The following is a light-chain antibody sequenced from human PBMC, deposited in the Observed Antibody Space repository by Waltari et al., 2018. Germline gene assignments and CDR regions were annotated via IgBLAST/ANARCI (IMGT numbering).Light chain of an antibody. V-gene: IGKV3-15*01. CDR2: GAS. CDR1: QSVSSN. J-gene: IGKJ1*01. CDR3: LQYNNWWT. Sequence: EIVMTQSPATLSVSPGERATLSCRASQSVSSNLAWYQQKPVQAPRLLIHGASTRATGIPARFSGSGSGTEFTLTISSLQSEDLAVYYCLQYNNWWTFGQGTKVEIK.